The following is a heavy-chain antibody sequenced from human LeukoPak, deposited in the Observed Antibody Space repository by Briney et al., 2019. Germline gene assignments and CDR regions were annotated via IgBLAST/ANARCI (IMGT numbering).Heavy chain of an antibody. V-gene: IGHV4-38-2*01. Sequence: SETLSLTCAVSGYSISSGYYWGWIRQPPGKGLEWIGSIYHSGSTYYNPSLESRVTISVDTSKNQFSLKLSSVTAADTAVYYCARIDYDFWSGYYPYYFDYWGQGTLVTVSS. J-gene: IGHJ4*02. CDR1: GYSISSGYY. CDR2: IYHSGST. CDR3: ARIDYDFWSGYYPYYFDY. D-gene: IGHD3-3*01.